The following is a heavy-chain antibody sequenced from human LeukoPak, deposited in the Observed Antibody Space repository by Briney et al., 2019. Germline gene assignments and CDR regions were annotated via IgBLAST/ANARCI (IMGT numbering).Heavy chain of an antibody. D-gene: IGHD5-18*01. J-gene: IGHJ4*02. CDR1: GGSISSHY. CDR2: LFDSVNT. CDR3: ATIKRGSIFGYFDF. Sequence: SSETLSLTCTDSGGSISSHYWSWIRQPPGKGLEWIAYLFDSVNTKDNPSLQSRLTLSADTSKNQFSLRLSSVTAADTAVYYCATIKRGSIFGYFDFWGQGIKVTVSS. V-gene: IGHV4-59*11.